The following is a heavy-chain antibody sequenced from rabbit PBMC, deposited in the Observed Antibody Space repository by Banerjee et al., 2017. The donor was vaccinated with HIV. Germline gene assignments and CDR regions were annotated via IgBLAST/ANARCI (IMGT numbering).Heavy chain of an antibody. CDR2: INSNTGNT. CDR3: ARGGSRTNL. CDR1: GFDLSRYYV. J-gene: IGHJ4*01. Sequence: QEQLEESGGGLVKPEGSLKLSCTASGFDLSRYYVMCWVRQAPGKGLEWIACINSNTGNTYYASWAEGRFTISKTSSTTVTLQVTSLTAADTATYFCARGGSRTNLWGPGTLVTVS. D-gene: IGHD4-2*01. V-gene: IGHV1S45*01.